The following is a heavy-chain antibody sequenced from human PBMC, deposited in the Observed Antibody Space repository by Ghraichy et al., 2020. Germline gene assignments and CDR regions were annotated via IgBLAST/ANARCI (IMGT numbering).Heavy chain of an antibody. J-gene: IGHJ6*02. V-gene: IGHV3-74*01. CDR1: EFMFSNYW. Sequence: GGSLRLSCAASEFMFSNYWMHWVRQAPGKGLVWVSRINSDGSITSYADSVKGRFTISRDNAKNTLYLQMNSLRAEDTAVYYCVRWGYVWGPGTTVIVSS. D-gene: IGHD3-16*01. CDR3: VRWGYV. CDR2: INSDGSIT.